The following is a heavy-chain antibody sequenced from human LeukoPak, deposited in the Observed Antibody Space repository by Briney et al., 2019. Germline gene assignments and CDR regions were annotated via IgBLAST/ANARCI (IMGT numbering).Heavy chain of an antibody. Sequence: SETLSLTCTVSGGSISSYYWSWIRQPPGKGLEWIGYIYYSGSTNYNPSLKSRVTLSVDTSKNQFSLKLSSVTAADTAVYYCARHWGPNWFDPWGQGTLVTVSS. V-gene: IGHV4-59*08. CDR2: IYYSGST. D-gene: IGHD3-16*01. CDR3: ARHWGPNWFDP. CDR1: GGSISSYY. J-gene: IGHJ5*02.